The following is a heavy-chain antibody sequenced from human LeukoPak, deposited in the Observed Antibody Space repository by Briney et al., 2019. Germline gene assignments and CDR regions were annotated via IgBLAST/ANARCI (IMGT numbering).Heavy chain of an antibody. CDR1: GGTFSSYA. J-gene: IGHJ5*02. CDR3: ARDLGCCSSTSCQDNWFDP. V-gene: IGHV1-69*04. CDR2: IIPILGIA. D-gene: IGHD2-2*03. Sequence: AAVKVSCKASGGTFSSYAISWVRQAPGQGLERMGRIIPILGIANSAQKFQGRVTITADKSTSTAYMELSSLRSEDTAVYYCARDLGCCSSTSCQDNWFDPWGQGTLVTVSS.